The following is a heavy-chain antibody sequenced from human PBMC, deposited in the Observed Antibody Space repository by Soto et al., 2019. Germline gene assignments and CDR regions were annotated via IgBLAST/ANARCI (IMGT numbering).Heavy chain of an antibody. CDR2: ISAYNGST. Sequence: GASVKVSCKASGYTFTSHGISRVRQAPGQRLEWMGWISAYNGSTNYAQKLQGRVTVTTDTSTSTAYMELRSLRSDDTAVYYCARDFLGAPRKTGYYYGMDVWGQGTTVTVSS. D-gene: IGHD3-10*01. CDR3: ARDFLGAPRKTGYYYGMDV. V-gene: IGHV1-18*01. J-gene: IGHJ6*02. CDR1: GYTFTSHG.